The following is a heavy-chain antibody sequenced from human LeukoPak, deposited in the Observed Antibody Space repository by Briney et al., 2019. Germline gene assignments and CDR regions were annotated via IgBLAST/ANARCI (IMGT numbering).Heavy chain of an antibody. CDR2: INSDGSST. CDR3: ARDLSASKPSGWYNTFDY. J-gene: IGHJ4*02. D-gene: IGHD6-19*01. CDR1: GFTFSSYW. V-gene: IGHV3-74*01. Sequence: SGGSQRLSCAASGFTFSSYWMHWVRQAPGKGLVWVSRINSDGSSTSYADSVKGRFTISRGNAKNTLYLQMNSLRAEDTAVYYCARDLSASKPSGWYNTFDYWGQGTLVTVSS.